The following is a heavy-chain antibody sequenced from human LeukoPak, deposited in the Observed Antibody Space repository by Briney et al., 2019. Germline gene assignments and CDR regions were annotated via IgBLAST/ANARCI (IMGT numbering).Heavy chain of an antibody. J-gene: IGHJ5*02. D-gene: IGHD5-12*01. Sequence: ASVKVSCKVSGYSLSDLSLQWVRQAPGQGLEWMGGFNPEHTETIYSQKFQGSVTLTEDTSTDTAYMELSSLRSEDTAMYFCAQQKAGYSGSPSWFDPWGQGTLVTVSS. CDR2: FNPEHTET. CDR3: AQQKAGYSGSPSWFDP. V-gene: IGHV1-24*01. CDR1: GYSLSDLS.